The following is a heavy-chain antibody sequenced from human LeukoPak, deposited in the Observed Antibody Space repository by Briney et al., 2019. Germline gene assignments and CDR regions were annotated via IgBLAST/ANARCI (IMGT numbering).Heavy chain of an antibody. CDR2: ISAYNGNT. V-gene: IGHV1-18*01. J-gene: IGHJ4*02. CDR3: ARVCASSSCFSGDY. Sequence: GASVKVSCKASGYTFTSYGISWVRQAPGQGLEWMGWISAYNGNTNYAQKLQGRVTMTTDTSTSTAYMGLRSLRSDDTAVYYCARVCASSSCFSGDYWGQGTLVTVSS. D-gene: IGHD6-13*01. CDR1: GYTFTSYG.